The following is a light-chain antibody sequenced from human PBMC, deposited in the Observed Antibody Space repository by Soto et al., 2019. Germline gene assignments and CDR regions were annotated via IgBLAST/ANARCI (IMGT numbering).Light chain of an antibody. CDR3: SSYTTISTYV. CDR2: DVR. V-gene: IGLV2-14*01. Sequence: QSALTQPASVSGSPGQSITISCTGTSSDVGGYNYVSWYQQHPGKAPKLMIYDVRNLPSGVSNRFSGSKSVNTASLTISGLQAEDEADYYCSSYTTISTYVFGTGTKLTVL. J-gene: IGLJ1*01. CDR1: SSDVGGYNY.